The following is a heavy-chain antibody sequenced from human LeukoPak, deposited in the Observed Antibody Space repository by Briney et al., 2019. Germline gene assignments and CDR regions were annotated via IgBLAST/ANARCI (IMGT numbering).Heavy chain of an antibody. J-gene: IGHJ4*02. Sequence: ASVKVSCKASGYTFTGYYMHWVRQAPGQGLEWMGWVNPNGGATNYAQKFQGRVTMTRDTSISTAYMELSRLRSDDTAVYYCARAAVTTLPYFDCWGQGTLVTVSS. V-gene: IGHV1-2*02. CDR3: ARAAVTTLPYFDC. CDR1: GYTFTGYY. CDR2: VNPNGGAT. D-gene: IGHD4-17*01.